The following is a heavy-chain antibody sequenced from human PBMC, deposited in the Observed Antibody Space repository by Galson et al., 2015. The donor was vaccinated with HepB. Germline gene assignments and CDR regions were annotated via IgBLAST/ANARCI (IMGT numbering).Heavy chain of an antibody. D-gene: IGHD2-2*03. CDR2: MNPNSDNT. J-gene: IGHJ5*02. V-gene: IGHV1-8*01. Sequence: SVKVSCKASGYTFTSYDINWVRQATGQGLEWMGWMNPNSDNTGYAQKFQGRVTMTRNTSISTAYMELRSLKPEDTAIYYCARVDISVPGGGRFDPWGQEPWSPSPQ. CDR3: ARVDISVPGGGRFDP. CDR1: GYTFTSYD.